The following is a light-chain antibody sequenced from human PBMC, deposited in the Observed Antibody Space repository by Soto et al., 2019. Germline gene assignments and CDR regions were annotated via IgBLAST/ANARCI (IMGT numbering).Light chain of an antibody. CDR2: GAS. CDR3: QQYSNWPLT. J-gene: IGKJ4*01. CDR1: QSVTNSY. V-gene: IGKV3-15*01. Sequence: EGVMTQSPATLSVSPREGATRSCRFIQSVTNSYLAWYQQKPGPAPRLLIFGASPSAAGIPARFSGSGSGTEFTLTISSLQSEDFAVYYCQQYSNWPLTFGGGTKVDIK.